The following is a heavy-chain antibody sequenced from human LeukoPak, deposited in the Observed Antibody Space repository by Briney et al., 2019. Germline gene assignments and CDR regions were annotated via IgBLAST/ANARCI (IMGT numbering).Heavy chain of an antibody. CDR2: IIPIFGTA. CDR1: GGTFSSYA. J-gene: IGHJ4*02. V-gene: IGHV1-69*05. Sequence: ASVKVSCKASGGTFSSYAISWVRQAPGQGLEWMGRIIPIFGTANYAQKFQGRVTITTDESTSSAYMELSSLRSEDTAVYYCARAGQVYCSGGSCYSRGNFDYWGQGTLVTVSS. CDR3: ARAGQVYCSGGSCYSRGNFDY. D-gene: IGHD2-15*01.